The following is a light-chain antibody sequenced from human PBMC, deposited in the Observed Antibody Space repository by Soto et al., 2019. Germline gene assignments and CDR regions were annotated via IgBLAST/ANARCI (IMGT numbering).Light chain of an antibody. V-gene: IGLV2-8*01. Sequence: QSALTQPPSASGSPGQSVTISCTGSNTDIGGHKYVSWYQHHPGKAPKLIIYEVRERPSGVPDRFSGSKSGNAASLTVSGLQADDEATYYCSSYAGSNNPYVFGTGTKLTVL. CDR3: SSYAGSNNPYV. J-gene: IGLJ1*01. CDR1: NTDIGGHKY. CDR2: EVR.